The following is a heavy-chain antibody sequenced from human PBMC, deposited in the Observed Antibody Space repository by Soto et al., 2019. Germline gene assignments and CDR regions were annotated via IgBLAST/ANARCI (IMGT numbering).Heavy chain of an antibody. Sequence: AESLKISWKGSGYSFTSYWIGWVRQMPGKGLEWMGIIYPGDSDTRYSPSFQGQVPISADKSMSTAYLQWSSLKASDTAMYYCARREAAAIRYYYGMDVWGQGTTVTVSS. D-gene: IGHD6-13*01. J-gene: IGHJ6*02. CDR1: GYSFTSYW. CDR2: IYPGDSDT. CDR3: ARREAAAIRYYYGMDV. V-gene: IGHV5-51*01.